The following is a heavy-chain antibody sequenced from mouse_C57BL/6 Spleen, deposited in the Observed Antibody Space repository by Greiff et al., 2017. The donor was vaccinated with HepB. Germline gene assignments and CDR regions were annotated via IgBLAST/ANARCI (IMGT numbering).Heavy chain of an antibody. V-gene: IGHV1-53*01. CDR1: GYTFTSYW. CDR2: INPSNGGT. Sequence: VQLQQPGTELVKPGASVKLSCKASGYTFTSYWMHWVKQRPGQGLEWIGNINPSNGGTNYNEKFKSKSTLTVDKSSSTAYIQLSSLTSEDSSVYYCARGGGEGEYYAMNYWGQGTSVTVSS. D-gene: IGHD1-1*02. CDR3: ARGGGEGEYYAMNY. J-gene: IGHJ4*01.